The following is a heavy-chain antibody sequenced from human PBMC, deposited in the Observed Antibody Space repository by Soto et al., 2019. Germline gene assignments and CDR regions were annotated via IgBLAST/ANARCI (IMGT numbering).Heavy chain of an antibody. D-gene: IGHD2-15*01. J-gene: IGHJ5*01. CDR3: ARGRYCLTGRCFPNWFDS. V-gene: IGHV4-30-4*01. CDR1: GDSISIVDYF. Sequence: PSGTLSLTCSLSGDSISIVDYFWAWIHQPPGQALEYIGYIYKSATAYYNPSFESRVAISLDTSKSKFTLNVTSVTAADTAVYFCARGRYCLTGRCFPNWFDSWGQGTLVTVSS. CDR2: IYKSATA.